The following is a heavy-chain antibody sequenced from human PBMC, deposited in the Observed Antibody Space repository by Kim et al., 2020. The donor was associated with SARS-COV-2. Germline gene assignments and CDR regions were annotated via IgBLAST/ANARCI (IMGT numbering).Heavy chain of an antibody. V-gene: IGHV3-30*18. CDR3: AKGDFTPMAGD. J-gene: IGHJ4*02. CDR2: ISGEGATK. D-gene: IGHD5-18*01. Sequence: GGSLRLSCAASGFTFSNYGMHWVRQAPGKGLEWVAVISGEGATKYYGDSVQGRFTISRDNSKNTLYLQMNSLRPGDTAVYHCAKGDFTPMAGDWGPGTLVTVSS. CDR1: GFTFSNYG.